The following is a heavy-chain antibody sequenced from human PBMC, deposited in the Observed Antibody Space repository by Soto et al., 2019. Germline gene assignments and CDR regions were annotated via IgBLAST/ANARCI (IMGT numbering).Heavy chain of an antibody. CDR2: IYYSGST. J-gene: IGHJ6*03. V-gene: IGHV4-39*01. D-gene: IGHD6-13*01. CDR1: GGSISSSSYY. CDR3: AGSSSYDPQKYYYYYYMDV. Sequence: SETLSLTCTVSGGSISSSSYYWGWIRQPPGKGLEWIGSIYYSGSTYYNPSLKSRVTISVDTSKNQFSLKLSSVTAADTAVYYCAGSSSYDPQKYYYYYYMDVWGKGTTGTVSS.